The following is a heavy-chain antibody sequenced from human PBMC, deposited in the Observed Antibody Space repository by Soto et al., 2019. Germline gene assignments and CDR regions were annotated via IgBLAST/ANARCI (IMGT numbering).Heavy chain of an antibody. CDR1: GFTFSSYS. D-gene: IGHD3-3*01. J-gene: IGHJ6*03. V-gene: IGHV3-21*01. Sequence: RGSLRLSCAASGFTFSSYSMNWVRQAPGKGLEWVSSISSSSSYIYYADSVKGRFTISRDNAKNSLYLQMNSLRAEDTAVYYCAGRITIFGVPHTNMDVWGKGTTVTVSS. CDR2: ISSSSSYI. CDR3: AGRITIFGVPHTNMDV.